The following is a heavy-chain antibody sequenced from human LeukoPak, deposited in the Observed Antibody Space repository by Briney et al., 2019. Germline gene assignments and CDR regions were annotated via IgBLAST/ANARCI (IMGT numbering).Heavy chain of an antibody. CDR3: ARGYGSGSYYLLYYFDY. Sequence: ASVKVSCKASGYTFTNYFMHWVRQAPGQGLEWMGIISPTGGSTSYAQKFQGRVTMTRDTSTSTVYMELSSLRSEDTAVYYCARGYGSGSYYLLYYFDYWGQGTLVTVSS. V-gene: IGHV1-46*01. J-gene: IGHJ4*02. CDR1: GYTFTNYF. CDR2: ISPTGGST. D-gene: IGHD3-10*01.